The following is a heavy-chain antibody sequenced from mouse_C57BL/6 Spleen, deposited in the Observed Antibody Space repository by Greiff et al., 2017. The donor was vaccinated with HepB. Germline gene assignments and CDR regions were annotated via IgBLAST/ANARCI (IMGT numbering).Heavy chain of an antibody. CDR2: ISSGSSTI. CDR3: ARPYYYGSSRWFAY. V-gene: IGHV5-17*01. CDR1: GFTFSDYG. D-gene: IGHD1-1*01. J-gene: IGHJ3*01. Sequence: EVHLVESGGGLVKPGGSLKLSCAASGFTFSDYGMHWVRQAPEKGLEWVAYISSGSSTIYYADTVKGRFTISRDNAQNTLVLHMTSLRSEDTAMYYCARPYYYGSSRWFAYWGQGTLVTVSA.